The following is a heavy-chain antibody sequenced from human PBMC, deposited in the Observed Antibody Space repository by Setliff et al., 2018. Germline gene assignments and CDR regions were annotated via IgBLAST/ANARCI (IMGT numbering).Heavy chain of an antibody. Sequence: SGPTLVNPTQTLTLTCTFSGFSLSTSGVGVGWIRQPPGKALEWLALIYWNDEKRYSPSLKSRLTITTDPSKNQVVLTMTNMDPVDTATYYCAHIAGGGNSPRHDYGGQGTLVTVSS. D-gene: IGHD2-21*01. V-gene: IGHV2-5*01. CDR3: AHIAGGGNSPRHDY. J-gene: IGHJ4*02. CDR2: IYWNDEK. CDR1: GFSLSTSGVG.